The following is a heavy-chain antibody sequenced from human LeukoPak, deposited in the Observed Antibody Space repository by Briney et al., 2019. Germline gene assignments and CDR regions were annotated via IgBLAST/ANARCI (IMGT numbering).Heavy chain of an antibody. CDR2: IYYGGNT. Sequence: SETLSLTCTVTGASISSTGFYWGWIRQSPGKGLEWIGSIYYGGNTYYKPSLESRVTISVDTSKNQFSLKFNSVTAADTAVYYCAARSGQLFDSWGQGILVTVSS. V-gene: IGHV4-39*07. CDR1: GASISSTGFY. J-gene: IGHJ4*02. D-gene: IGHD6-13*01. CDR3: AARSGQLFDS.